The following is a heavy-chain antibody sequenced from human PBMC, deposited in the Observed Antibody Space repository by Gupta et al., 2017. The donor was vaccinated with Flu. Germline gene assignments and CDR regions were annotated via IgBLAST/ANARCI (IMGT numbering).Heavy chain of an antibody. J-gene: IGHJ5*02. CDR3: SRELLWFGDNKFDP. D-gene: IGHD3-10*01. CDR2: IFYTGST. V-gene: IGHV4-39*01. CDR1: GGSITGASYY. Sequence: QLQLQESGPPLVKPSETLSLTCSVSGGSITGASYYWAWIRQPPGQGLEWIATIFYTGSTYYNPSLKSRATISVDTSKNQFSLKLTSVTAADTAVYYCSRELLWFGDNKFDPWGQGTLVTVSS.